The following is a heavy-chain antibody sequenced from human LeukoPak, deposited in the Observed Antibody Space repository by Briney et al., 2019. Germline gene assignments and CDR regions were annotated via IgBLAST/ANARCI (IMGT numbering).Heavy chain of an antibody. CDR1: GFTFDDYA. CDR2: ISGDGTYT. V-gene: IGHV3-43*02. Sequence: GGSLRLSWAASGFTFDDYAMHWVRQDPGKCLECVSLISGDGTYTYYADSEKGRFTISRNNSKNSLFLEMNSLRSEDTALYYCAKDTPLFYHYYGIDVWGQGTTVTVSS. J-gene: IGHJ6*02. CDR3: AKDTPLFYHYYGIDV.